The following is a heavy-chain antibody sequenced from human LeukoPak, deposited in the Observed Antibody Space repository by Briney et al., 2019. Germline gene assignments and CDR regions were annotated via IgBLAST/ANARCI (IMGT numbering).Heavy chain of an antibody. CDR1: GGTFSSYA. CDR3: ARGLDPYYDFWSGYYRGFDY. Sequence: ASVKVSCKASGGTFSSYAISWVRQAPGQGLEWMGGIIPIFGTANYAQKFKGRVTITADESTSTAYMELSSLRSEDTAVYYCARGLDPYYDFWSGYYRGFDYWGQGTLVTVSS. J-gene: IGHJ4*02. CDR2: IIPIFGTA. D-gene: IGHD3-3*01. V-gene: IGHV1-69*13.